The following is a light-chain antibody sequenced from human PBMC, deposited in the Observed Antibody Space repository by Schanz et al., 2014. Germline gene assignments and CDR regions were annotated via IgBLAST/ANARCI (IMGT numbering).Light chain of an antibody. V-gene: IGLV2-8*01. CDR2: DVN. J-gene: IGLJ3*02. Sequence: QSALTQPASVSGSPGQSITISCTGTSSDVGGYNYVSWYQQHPGKAPKLMIFDVNQRPSGVPDRFSGSKSGNTASLTVSGLQAEDEADYYCSSYAGSNSGVFGGGTKLTVL. CDR3: SSYAGSNSGV. CDR1: SSDVGGYNY.